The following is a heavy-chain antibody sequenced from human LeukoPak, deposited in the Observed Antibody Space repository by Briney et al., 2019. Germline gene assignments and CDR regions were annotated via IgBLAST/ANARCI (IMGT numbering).Heavy chain of an antibody. Sequence: GGSLRLSCAASGFTFSDHYMSWIRQAPGKGLEWVSYISSSDSTIYYADSVKGRLTISRDHAKHSLYLQMHSLRPEDTAVYYCESGYSYDDDFDIWGQGTMVTVSS. J-gene: IGHJ3*02. CDR3: ESGYSYDDDFDI. V-gene: IGHV3-11*01. CDR1: GFTFSDHY. D-gene: IGHD5-18*01. CDR2: ISSSDSTI.